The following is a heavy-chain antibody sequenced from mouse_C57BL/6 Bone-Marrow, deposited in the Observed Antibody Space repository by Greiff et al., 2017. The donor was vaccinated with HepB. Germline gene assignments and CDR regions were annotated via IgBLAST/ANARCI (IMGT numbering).Heavy chain of an antibody. V-gene: IGHV2-2*01. D-gene: IGHD2-2*01. CDR1: GFSLTSYG. CDR3: AREGLWLRSWFAY. J-gene: IGHJ3*01. Sequence: VKLVESGPGLVQPSQSLSITCTVSGFSLTSYGVHWVRQSPGKGLEWLGVIWSGGSTDYNAAFISRLSISKDNSKSQVFFKMNSLQADDTAIYYCAREGLWLRSWFAYWGQGTLVTVSA. CDR2: IWSGGST.